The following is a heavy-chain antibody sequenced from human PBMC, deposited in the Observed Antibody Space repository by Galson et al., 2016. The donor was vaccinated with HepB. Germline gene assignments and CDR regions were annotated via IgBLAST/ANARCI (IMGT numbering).Heavy chain of an antibody. J-gene: IGHJ5*02. D-gene: IGHD3/OR15-3a*01. CDR1: GASISSNSWY. V-gene: IGHV4-39*01. Sequence: ETLSLTCSDSGASISSNSWYWGWIRQPPGKGLEWIGTMYNTGSTFYSPSLKRRVTLSMDTSKNLFSLKLTSVTAADAAVYYCAAVDFWTAYQEGWFDPWGQGTLVIVSS. CDR3: AAVDFWTAYQEGWFDP. CDR2: MYNTGST.